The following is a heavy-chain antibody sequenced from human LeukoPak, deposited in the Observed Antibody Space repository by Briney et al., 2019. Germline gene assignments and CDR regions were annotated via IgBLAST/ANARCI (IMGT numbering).Heavy chain of an antibody. CDR1: GGTFSSYA. Sequence: SVKVSCKVSGGTFSSYAISWVRQAPGQGLEWMGGIIPIFGTANYAQKFQGRVTITTDESTSTAYMELSSLRSEDTAVYYCARGAWYYDSSGYYNWFDPWGQGTLVTVSS. CDR3: ARGAWYYDSSGYYNWFDP. D-gene: IGHD3-22*01. J-gene: IGHJ5*02. CDR2: IIPIFGTA. V-gene: IGHV1-69*05.